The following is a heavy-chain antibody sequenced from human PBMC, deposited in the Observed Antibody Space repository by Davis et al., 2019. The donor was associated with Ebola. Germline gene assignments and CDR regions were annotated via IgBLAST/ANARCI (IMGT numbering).Heavy chain of an antibody. V-gene: IGHV3-33*01. CDR3: ARDLTNWNYADYGMDV. Sequence: GESLKISCAASGFTFSSYGMHWVRQAPGKGLEWVAVIWYDGSNKYYADSVKGRFTISRDNSKNTLYLQMNSLRAEDTAVYYCARDLTNWNYADYGMDVWGQGTTVTVSS. CDR2: IWYDGSNK. CDR1: GFTFSSYG. J-gene: IGHJ6*02. D-gene: IGHD1-7*01.